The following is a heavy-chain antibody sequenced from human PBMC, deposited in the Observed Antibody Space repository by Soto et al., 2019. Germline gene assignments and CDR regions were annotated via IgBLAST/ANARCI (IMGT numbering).Heavy chain of an antibody. J-gene: IGHJ6*02. V-gene: IGHV5-51*01. CDR2: IYPGDSDT. CDR1: GYTFTNYW. CDR3: AAPICYFGMDV. Sequence: PGEPLKISCKGSGYTFTNYWIGWVRQMPGKGPEWMGMIYPGDSDTKYNPSLQGQVTISADKSITTTSLQWRTLRASDTAIYYCAAPICYFGMDVWGQGITVTVSS.